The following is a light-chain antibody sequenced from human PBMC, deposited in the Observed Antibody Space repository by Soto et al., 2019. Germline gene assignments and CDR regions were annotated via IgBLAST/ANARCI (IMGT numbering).Light chain of an antibody. CDR2: DAS. J-gene: IGKJ2*01. CDR3: QQYNSYPYT. Sequence: IHMTQSPSTLSASVGDIVTITCRASQSISSWLAWYQQKPGKAPKLLIYDASSLESGVPSRFSGSGSGTEFTLTISSLQPDDFATYYCQQYNSYPYTFGQGTKVDIK. V-gene: IGKV1-5*01. CDR1: QSISSW.